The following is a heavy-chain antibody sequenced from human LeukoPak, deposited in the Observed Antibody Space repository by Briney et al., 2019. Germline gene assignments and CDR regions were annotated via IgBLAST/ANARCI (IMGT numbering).Heavy chain of an antibody. V-gene: IGHV3-9*01. CDR3: AKDTMADSSGYYTSLGYYGMDV. D-gene: IGHD3-22*01. CDR1: GFTFDDYA. Sequence: PGRSLRLSCAASGFTFDDYAMHWVRQAPGKGLEWVSGISWNSGSIGYADSVKGRFTISRDNAKNSLYLQMNSLRAEDTASYYCAKDTMADSSGYYTSLGYYGMDVWGQGTTVTVSS. J-gene: IGHJ6*02. CDR2: ISWNSGSI.